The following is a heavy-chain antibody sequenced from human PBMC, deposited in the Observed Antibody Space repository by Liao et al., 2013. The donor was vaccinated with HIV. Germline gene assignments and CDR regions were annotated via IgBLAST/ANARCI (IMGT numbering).Heavy chain of an antibody. V-gene: IGHV4-61*02. D-gene: IGHD6-19*01. CDR3: GGVAVAGRNHYYYMDV. Sequence: QVQLQESGPGLVKPSQTLSLTCTVSGGSISSGSYYWSWIRQPAGKGLEWIGRIYTSGSTNYNPSLKSRVTISADTSKNQFSLKLSSVTAADTAVYYCGGVAVAGRNHYYYMDVWGERTDVTSP. CDR1: GGSISSGSYY. J-gene: IGHJ6*03. CDR2: IYTSGST.